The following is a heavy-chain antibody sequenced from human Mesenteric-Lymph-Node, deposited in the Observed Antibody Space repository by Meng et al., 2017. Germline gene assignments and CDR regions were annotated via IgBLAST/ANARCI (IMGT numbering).Heavy chain of an antibody. CDR1: GYTFTSYY. CDR2: INPSGGST. J-gene: IGHJ5*02. Sequence: ASVKVSCKASGYTFTSYYMHWVRQAPGQGLEWMGIINPSGGSTSYAQKFQGRVTMTRDTSTSTVYMELSSLRSEDTAVYYCARDETSKGIAAAGRRNWFDPWGQGTLVTVSS. CDR3: ARDETSKGIAAAGRRNWFDP. D-gene: IGHD6-13*01. V-gene: IGHV1-46*01.